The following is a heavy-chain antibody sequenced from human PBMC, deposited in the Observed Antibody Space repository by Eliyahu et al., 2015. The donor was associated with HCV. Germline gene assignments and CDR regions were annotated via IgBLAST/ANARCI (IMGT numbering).Heavy chain of an antibody. Sequence: QVQLVQSGAEVKMPGASVRVXCXASGNPXSNYDIYWVRQATGRGPEYMGWMDTNSGKANYALKFQARVTMTRDTAVSTAYMVLSSLRHEDTAVYYCAREPLYSGMDVWGQGTTVTVSS. CDR1: GNPXSNYD. V-gene: IGHV1-8*01. CDR2: MDTNSGKA. J-gene: IGHJ6*02. CDR3: AREPLYSGMDV.